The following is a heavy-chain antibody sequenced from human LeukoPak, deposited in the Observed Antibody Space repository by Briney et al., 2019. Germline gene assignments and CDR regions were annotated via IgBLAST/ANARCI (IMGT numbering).Heavy chain of an antibody. V-gene: IGHV3-7*01. CDR3: VRDHYFGSGSYYDWFDP. CDR1: GFSLSAYW. J-gene: IGHJ5*02. Sequence: GGSLRLSCAASGFSLSAYWKSWVRQAPGKGLEWVAHIKKDGSEKYYVDSVRGRFTISRDNAKNALYLQMNSLRVEDTAVYYCVRDHYFGSGSYYDWFDPWGQGTLVTVSS. CDR2: IKKDGSEK. D-gene: IGHD3-10*01.